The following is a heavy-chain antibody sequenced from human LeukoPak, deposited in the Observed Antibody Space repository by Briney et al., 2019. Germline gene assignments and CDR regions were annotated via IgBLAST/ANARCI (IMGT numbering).Heavy chain of an antibody. CDR1: GGSFSGYY. J-gene: IGHJ3*02. V-gene: IGHV4-34*01. D-gene: IGHD5-18*01. CDR3: ARDRLDTAMEEDAFDI. CDR2: INHSGST. Sequence: SETLSLTCAVYGGSFSGYYWSWIRQPPGKGLEWIGEINHSGSTNYNPSLKSRVTISVDTSKNQFSLKLSSVTAADTAVYYCARDRLDTAMEEDAFDIWGQGTMVTVSS.